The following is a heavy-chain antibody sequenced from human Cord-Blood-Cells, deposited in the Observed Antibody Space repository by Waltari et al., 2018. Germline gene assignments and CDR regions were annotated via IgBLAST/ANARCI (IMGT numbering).Heavy chain of an antibody. D-gene: IGHD3-22*01. J-gene: IGHJ4*02. CDR1: GYTFTTYY. CDR3: ARVNQPYYDGSAYYLDY. CDR2: IKPSGGST. V-gene: IGHV1-46*01. Sequence: SVAEVKKPGASVKVACTAAGYTFTTYYMHWVRHAPGQGLCWMGIIKPSGGSTRYGQKFQGRVTMTRDKSTSTVYMALSSPRSEDTAVYYCARVNQPYYDGSAYYLDYWGQGPLVTVSS.